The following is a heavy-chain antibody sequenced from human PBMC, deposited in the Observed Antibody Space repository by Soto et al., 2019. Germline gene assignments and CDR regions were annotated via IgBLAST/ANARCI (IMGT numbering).Heavy chain of an antibody. CDR3: SGWPRIYYYYGMDV. CDR2: ISGSGGST. J-gene: IGHJ6*02. D-gene: IGHD6-19*01. Sequence: EVQLLESGGGLVQPGGSLRLSCAASGFTFSSYAMSWVCQAPGKGLEWVSAISGSGGSTYYADSVKGRFTISRDNSKNTLYLQMNSLRAEDTAVYYCSGWPRIYYYYGMDVWGQGTTVTVSS. CDR1: GFTFSSYA. V-gene: IGHV3-23*01.